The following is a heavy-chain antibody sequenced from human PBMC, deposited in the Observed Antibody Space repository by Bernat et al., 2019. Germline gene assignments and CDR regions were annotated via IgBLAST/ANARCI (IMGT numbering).Heavy chain of an antibody. D-gene: IGHD1-26*01. CDR1: GFTFSSYW. Sequence: EVQLVESGGGLVQPGGSLRLSCAASGFTFSSYWMSWVRQAPGKGLEWVANIKQDGSEKYYVDSVKGRFTISRDNAKNSLYLQMNSLRAEDTAVYHCTRMYSGSHNPYNHYGMDVWGQGTTVTVSS. CDR3: TRMYSGSHNPYNHYGMDV. J-gene: IGHJ6*02. V-gene: IGHV3-7*01. CDR2: IKQDGSEK.